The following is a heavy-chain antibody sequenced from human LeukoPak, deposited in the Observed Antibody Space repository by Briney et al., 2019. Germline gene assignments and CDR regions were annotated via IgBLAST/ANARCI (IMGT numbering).Heavy chain of an antibody. CDR1: GFTFTMFS. CDR2: IRGRSDTT. CDR3: AKEVYDILTGYYRSSPFDY. V-gene: IGHV3-48*01. Sequence: GGSLRLSCAASGFTFTMFSMNWLRQAPGKGLEWIAFIRGRSDTTYYADSVKGRFTISRDNSKNTLYLQMNSLRAEDTAVYYCAKEVYDILTGYYRSSPFDYWGQGTLVTVSS. J-gene: IGHJ4*02. D-gene: IGHD3-9*01.